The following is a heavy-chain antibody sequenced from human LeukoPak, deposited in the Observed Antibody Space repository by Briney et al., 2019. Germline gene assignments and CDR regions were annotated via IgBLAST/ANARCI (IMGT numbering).Heavy chain of an antibody. Sequence: PSETLSLTCTFSGGSISIYYWSWIRQPAGKGLEWIGRFYSSGTTNYNPSLKSRVTMSVDTSKSQFSLKLTYVSAADTAVYYCARDNGGWYFDYWGQGTLVTVSS. CDR1: GGSISIYY. V-gene: IGHV4-4*07. CDR3: ARDNGGWYFDY. J-gene: IGHJ4*02. D-gene: IGHD2-8*01. CDR2: FYSSGTT.